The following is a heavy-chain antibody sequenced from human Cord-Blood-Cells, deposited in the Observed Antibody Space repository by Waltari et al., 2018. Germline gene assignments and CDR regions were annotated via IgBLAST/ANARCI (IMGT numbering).Heavy chain of an antibody. Sequence: QVQLVESGGGVVQPGGSLRLSCAASGFTFRSYGLPWVRQAPGKGLEWVAFIRYDGSNKYYADSVKGRFTISRDNSKNTLYLQMNSLRAEDTAVYYCAPPHSYGFDYWGQGTLVTVSS. CDR2: IRYDGSNK. D-gene: IGHD5-18*01. V-gene: IGHV3-30*02. J-gene: IGHJ4*02. CDR3: APPHSYGFDY. CDR1: GFTFRSYG.